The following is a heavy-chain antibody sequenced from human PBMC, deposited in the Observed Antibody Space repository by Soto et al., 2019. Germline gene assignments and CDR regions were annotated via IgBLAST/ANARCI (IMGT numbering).Heavy chain of an antibody. J-gene: IGHJ4*02. CDR1: GGSISSSSYY. CDR2: IYYSGST. V-gene: IGHV4-39*01. Sequence: SETLSLTCTVSGGSISSSSYYWGWIRQPPGKGLEWIGSIYYSGSTYYNPSLKSRVTISVDTSKNQFSLKLSSVTAADTAVYYCARPRRSGSYHEIDYWGQGTLVTVS. CDR3: ARPRRSGSYHEIDY. D-gene: IGHD1-26*01.